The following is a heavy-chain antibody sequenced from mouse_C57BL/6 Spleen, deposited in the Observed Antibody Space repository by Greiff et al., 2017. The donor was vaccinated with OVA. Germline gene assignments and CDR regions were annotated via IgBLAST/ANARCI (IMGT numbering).Heavy chain of an antibody. CDR3: ARVGLYGPLAY. D-gene: IGHD1-1*02. Sequence: EVQVVESGGGLVKPGGSLKLSCAASGFTFSDYGMHWVRQAPEKGLEWVAYISSGSSTIYYADTVKGRFTISRDNAKNTLFLQMTSLRSEDTAMYYCARVGLYGPLAYWGQGTLVTVSA. J-gene: IGHJ3*01. CDR1: GFTFSDYG. V-gene: IGHV5-17*01. CDR2: ISSGSSTI.